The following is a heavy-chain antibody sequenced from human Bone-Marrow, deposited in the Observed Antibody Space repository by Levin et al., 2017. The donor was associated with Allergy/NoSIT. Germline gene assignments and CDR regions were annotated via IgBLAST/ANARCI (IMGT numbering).Heavy chain of an antibody. CDR1: GGSIKNDDYS. V-gene: IGHV4-30-2*01. CDR2: IYHSGST. D-gene: IGHD1-1*01. Sequence: SQTLSLTCAVSGGSIKNDDYSWSWIRQPPGKDLEWIGFIYHSGSTYYNPSLKSRVTISIHRSKTQFSLNLSSVTAADTAVYYCARGTYTTDWNYFDSWGQGTLVTVSS. J-gene: IGHJ4*02. CDR3: ARGTYTTDWNYFDS.